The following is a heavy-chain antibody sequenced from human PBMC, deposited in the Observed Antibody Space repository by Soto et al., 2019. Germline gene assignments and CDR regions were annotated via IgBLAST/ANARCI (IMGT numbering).Heavy chain of an antibody. Sequence: QVQLVQSGAEVKKPGASVKVSCKASGYTFTSYGISWVRQAPGQGLEWMGWISAYNGNTNYAQKFQCRVTMTTDTSTSTAYMELRSLRSDDTAVYYCAREPTMIVVIITGDAFDLWGQGTMVTVSS. V-gene: IGHV1-18*01. D-gene: IGHD3-22*01. CDR1: GYTFTSYG. CDR3: AREPTMIVVIITGDAFDL. CDR2: ISAYNGNT. J-gene: IGHJ3*01.